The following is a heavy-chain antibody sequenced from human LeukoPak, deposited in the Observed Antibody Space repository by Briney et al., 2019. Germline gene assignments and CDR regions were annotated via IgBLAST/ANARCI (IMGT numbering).Heavy chain of an antibody. CDR2: ISGSGSST. Sequence: GGSLRLSCAASGFTFSSYAMSWVRQAPGKGLEWVAGISGSGSSTNYADAVKGRFTISRDNSKDTVYLQLSSLNSEDTAVYYCARSRKQQLVQNYFDSWGQGTLVTVSS. CDR1: GFTFSSYA. D-gene: IGHD6-13*01. CDR3: ARSRKQQLVQNYFDS. V-gene: IGHV3-23*01. J-gene: IGHJ4*02.